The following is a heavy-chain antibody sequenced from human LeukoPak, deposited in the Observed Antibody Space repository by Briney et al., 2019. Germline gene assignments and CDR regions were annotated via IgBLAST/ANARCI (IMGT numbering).Heavy chain of an antibody. Sequence: SETLSQTFAVSAYSLSSGYYWGWIRQPPGQGPEWIGGTYHSGSTYYNPSLKSRVTISVDTSKNQFSLKLSSVTAADTAVYYCARRYSGYDSKRYFDYWGQGTLVTVSS. D-gene: IGHD5-12*01. J-gene: IGHJ4*02. CDR3: ARRYSGYDSKRYFDY. CDR1: AYSLSSGYY. CDR2: TYHSGST. V-gene: IGHV4-38-2*01.